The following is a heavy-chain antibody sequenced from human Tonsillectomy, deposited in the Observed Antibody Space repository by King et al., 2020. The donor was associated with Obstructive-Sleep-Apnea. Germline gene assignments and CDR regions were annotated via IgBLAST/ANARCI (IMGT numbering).Heavy chain of an antibody. V-gene: IGHV4-31*03. CDR2: IYYSGST. CDR1: GGSISSGGYY. Sequence: QLQESGPGLVKPSQTLSLTCTVSGGSISSGGYYWSWIRQHPGKGLEWIGYIYYSGSTYYNPSLKSRVTISVDTSKNQFSLKLSSVTAADTAVYYCAGDASDSADSSGYLQTDDFDIWGQGTMVTVSS. CDR3: AGDASDSADSSGYLQTDDFDI. D-gene: IGHD3-22*01. J-gene: IGHJ3*02.